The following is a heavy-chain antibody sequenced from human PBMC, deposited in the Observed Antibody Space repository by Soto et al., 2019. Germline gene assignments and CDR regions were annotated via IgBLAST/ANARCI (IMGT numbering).Heavy chain of an antibody. D-gene: IGHD2-21*01. CDR2: IYVTGAV. J-gene: IGHJ5*02. CDR3: ARLRIATNNYKWFDP. V-gene: IGHV4-31*03. CDR1: GAALNSGNYY. Sequence: SETLSLTCSVSGAALNSGNYYWSWIRQVPGKGLEWIGHIYVTGAVDYKPSLRDRITISQDTSERQFSLNLRLVTAADTAVYYCARLRIATNNYKWFDPWGQGTLVTVSS.